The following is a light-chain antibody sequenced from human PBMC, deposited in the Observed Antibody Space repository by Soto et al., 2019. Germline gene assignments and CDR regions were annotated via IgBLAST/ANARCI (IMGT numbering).Light chain of an antibody. CDR2: GAS. V-gene: IGKV3-15*01. CDR3: QQYNNWPGT. J-gene: IGKJ1*01. Sequence: ERVMTQSTATLSVSPGERATLSCRASQSVSSNLAWYQQKPGQAPRLLIYGASTRATGIPARFSGSGSGTEFTLTISSLQSEDFAVYYCQQYNNWPGTFGQGTKVDNK. CDR1: QSVSSN.